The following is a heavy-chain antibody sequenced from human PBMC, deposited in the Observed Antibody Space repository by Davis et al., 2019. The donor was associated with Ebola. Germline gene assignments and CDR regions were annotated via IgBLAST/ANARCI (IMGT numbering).Heavy chain of an antibody. CDR2: ISGSGGST. CDR3: ASAYGGNYYFDY. V-gene: IGHV3-23*01. Sequence: GESLKISCAASGFTFSSYAMSWVRQAPGKGLEWVSAISGSGGSTYYADSVKGRFTISRDNSKNTLYLQMNSLRAEDTAVYYCASAYGGNYYFDYWGQGTLVTVSS. CDR1: GFTFSSYA. J-gene: IGHJ4*02. D-gene: IGHD4-23*01.